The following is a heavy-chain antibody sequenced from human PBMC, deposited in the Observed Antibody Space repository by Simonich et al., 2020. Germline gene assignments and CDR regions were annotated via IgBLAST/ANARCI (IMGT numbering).Heavy chain of an antibody. V-gene: IGHV3-74*01. J-gene: IGHJ3*02. CDR3: ASVNVVPAADAFDI. D-gene: IGHD2-2*01. CDR1: GFTFSSYW. Sequence: EVQLVESGGGLVQPGGSLRLSCAASGFTFSSYWMHWVRQAPGKGLVCVPRSNKVRSSTSDADTVKDPFTISRDNAKNKRYLQMNSLRAEDTAVYYCASVNVVPAADAFDIWGQGTMVTVSS. CDR2: SNKVRSST.